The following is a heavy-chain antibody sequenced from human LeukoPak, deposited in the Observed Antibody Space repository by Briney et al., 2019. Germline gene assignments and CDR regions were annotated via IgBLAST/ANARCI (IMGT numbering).Heavy chain of an antibody. D-gene: IGHD3-22*01. V-gene: IGHV3-30*18. CDR2: ISYDGSNK. J-gene: IGHJ4*02. CDR1: GFTFGSYG. CDR3: AKDDVLYYYDSSGYYPDY. Sequence: HPGGSLRLSCAASGFTFGSYGMHWVRQAPGKGLEWVAVISYDGSNKYYADSVKGRFTISRDNSKNTLYPQMNSLRAEDTAVYYCAKDDVLYYYDSSGYYPDYWGQGTLVTVSS.